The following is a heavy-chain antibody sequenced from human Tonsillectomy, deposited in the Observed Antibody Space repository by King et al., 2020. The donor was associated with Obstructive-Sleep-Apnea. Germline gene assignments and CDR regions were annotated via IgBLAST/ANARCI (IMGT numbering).Heavy chain of an antibody. Sequence: VQLVEYGGGVVQPGRSLRLSCAASGFTFSSYSKHWVRQAPGKGLEWVAVISYDGTNKYYADSVKGRFTISRDNSKNTLYLQMNSLRAEDTAVYYCARDEDYYGSGTYQYYFDYWGQGTLVTVSS. CDR1: GFTFSSYS. J-gene: IGHJ4*02. CDR2: ISYDGTNK. D-gene: IGHD3-10*01. V-gene: IGHV3-30-3*01. CDR3: ARDEDYYGSGTYQYYFDY.